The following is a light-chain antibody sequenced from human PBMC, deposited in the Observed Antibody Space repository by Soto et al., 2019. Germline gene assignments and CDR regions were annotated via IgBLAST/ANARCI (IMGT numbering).Light chain of an antibody. Sequence: IRMTQSPSSFSASTGDRVTITCRASQSISSWLAWYQQKPGKAPKLLIYGASSLESGVPSRFSGSGSGTEFTLTISSLQPDDFATYYCQQYNSYSPEWTFGQGTKVDIK. J-gene: IGKJ1*01. V-gene: IGKV1-5*01. CDR1: QSISSW. CDR2: GAS. CDR3: QQYNSYSPEWT.